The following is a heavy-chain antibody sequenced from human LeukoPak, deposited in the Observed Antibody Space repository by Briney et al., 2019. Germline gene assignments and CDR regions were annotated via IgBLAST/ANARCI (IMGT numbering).Heavy chain of an antibody. D-gene: IGHD3-10*01. CDR1: GGTFSSYA. V-gene: IGHV1-69*13. CDR2: IIPIFGTA. Sequence: SVKVSCKASGGTFSSYAISWVRQAPGQGLEWMGGIIPIFGTADYAQKFQGRVTITADESTSTAYMELSSLRSEDTAVYYCAREYGSGSYSYNWFDPWGQGTLVTVSS. J-gene: IGHJ5*02. CDR3: AREYGSGSYSYNWFDP.